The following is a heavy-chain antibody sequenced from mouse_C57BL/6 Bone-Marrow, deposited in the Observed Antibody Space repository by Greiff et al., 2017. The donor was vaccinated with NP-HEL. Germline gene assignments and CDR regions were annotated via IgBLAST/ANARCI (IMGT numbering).Heavy chain of an antibody. J-gene: IGHJ4*01. CDR1: GYTFTSYW. Sequence: VKLQQPGAELVKPGASVKMSCKASGYTFTSYWITWVKQRPGQGLEWIGDIYPGSGSTNYNEKFKSKATLTVDTSSSTAYMQLSSLTSEDSAVYYCARNGYDLYYYAMDYWGQGTSVTVSS. CDR3: ARNGYDLYYYAMDY. V-gene: IGHV1-55*01. D-gene: IGHD2-2*01. CDR2: IYPGSGST.